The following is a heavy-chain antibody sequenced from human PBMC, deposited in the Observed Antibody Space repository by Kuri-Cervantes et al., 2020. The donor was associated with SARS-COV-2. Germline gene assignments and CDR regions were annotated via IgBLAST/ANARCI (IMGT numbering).Heavy chain of an antibody. V-gene: IGHV3-74*01. CDR2: ISNDDSSA. CDR3: ARPGGTFYYSYYMDV. CDR1: GFTFSNYW. Sequence: LSLTCAASGFTFSNYWMSWVRQAPGKGLLWVSRISNDDSSADYADSVKGRFTISRDNSKNSLFLQMTRLKTDDSALYYCARPGGTFYYSYYMDVWGRGTTVTVSS. D-gene: IGHD3-10*01. J-gene: IGHJ6*03.